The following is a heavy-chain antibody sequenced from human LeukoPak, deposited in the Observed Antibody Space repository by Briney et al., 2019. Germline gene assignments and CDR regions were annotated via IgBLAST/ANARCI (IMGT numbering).Heavy chain of an antibody. D-gene: IGHD1-26*01. Sequence: SETLSLTCTVSGGSISSSSYYWGWIRQPPGKGLEWIGSIYYSGSTYYNPSLKSRVTISVDTSKNQFSLKLSSVTAADTAVYYCARQSELLGFFDYWGRGTLVTVSS. V-gene: IGHV4-39*01. J-gene: IGHJ4*02. CDR1: GGSISSSSYY. CDR2: IYYSGST. CDR3: ARQSELLGFFDY.